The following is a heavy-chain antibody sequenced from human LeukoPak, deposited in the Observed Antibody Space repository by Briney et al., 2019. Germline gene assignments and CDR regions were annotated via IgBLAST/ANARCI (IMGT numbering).Heavy chain of an antibody. V-gene: IGHV4-4*07. CDR2: IYSSGTT. D-gene: IGHD4-11*01. Sequence: SETLSLTCTVSGGSIRSYNWHWIRQPAGKGLEWIGRIYSSGTTNYNASLMSRVTMSLDKSKSQFFLNLTSVTAADTAVYYCARDTYSLMDVWGKGTTVTVSS. J-gene: IGHJ6*03. CDR3: ARDTYSLMDV. CDR1: GGSIRSYN.